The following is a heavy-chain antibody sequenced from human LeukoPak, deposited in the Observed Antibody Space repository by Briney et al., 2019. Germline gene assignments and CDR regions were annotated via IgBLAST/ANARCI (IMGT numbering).Heavy chain of an antibody. CDR3: ARPKMATALIGAFDI. CDR1: GGSISSYY. J-gene: IGHJ3*02. Sequence: SETLSFTCTVSGGSISSYYWSWIRQPPRKGLEWIGKINHSGSTNYNPSLKSRVTISVDTSKNQFSLKLSSVTAADTAVYYCARPKMATALIGAFDIWGQGTMVTVSS. CDR2: INHSGST. D-gene: IGHD5-24*01. V-gene: IGHV4-34*01.